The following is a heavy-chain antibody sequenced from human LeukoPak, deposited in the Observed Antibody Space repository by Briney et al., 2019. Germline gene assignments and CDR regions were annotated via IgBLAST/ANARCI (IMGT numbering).Heavy chain of an antibody. V-gene: IGHV1-18*01. CDR3: AICGGGSCNDAFDI. CDR2: ISAYNGNT. J-gene: IGHJ3*02. CDR1: GYTFTSYD. D-gene: IGHD2-15*01. Sequence: ASVKVSCKASGYTFTSYDISWVRQAPGQGLEWMGWISAYNGNTNYAQKLQGRVTMTTDTSTSTAYMELRSLRSDDTAVYYCAICGGGSCNDAFDIWGQGTMVTVSS.